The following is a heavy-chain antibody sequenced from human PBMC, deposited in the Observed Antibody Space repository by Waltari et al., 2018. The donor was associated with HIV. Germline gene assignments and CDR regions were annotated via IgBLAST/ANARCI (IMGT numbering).Heavy chain of an antibody. J-gene: IGHJ4*02. CDR2: IWYDGSYK. D-gene: IGHD3-9*01. V-gene: IGHV3-33*01. CDR3: ARDQAPYYDILTGYNAYYFDY. Sequence: IWYDGSYKYYADSVKGRFTISRDNSKNTLYLQMSSLRAEDTAVYYCARDQAPYYDILTGYNAYYFDYWGQGTLVTVSS.